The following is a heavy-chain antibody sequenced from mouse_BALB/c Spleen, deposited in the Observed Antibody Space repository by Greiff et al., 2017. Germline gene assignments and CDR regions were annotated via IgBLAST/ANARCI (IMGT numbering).Heavy chain of an antibody. CDR1: GFSLTSYG. Sequence: VQLQQSGPSLVQPSQSLSITCTVSGFSLTSYGVHWVRQSPGKGLEWLGVIWRGGSTDYNAAFMSRLSITKDNSKSQVFFKMNSLQADDTAIYYCAKNAYYKDVVDYWGQGTTLTVSS. CDR3: AKNAYYKDVVDY. CDR2: IWRGGST. V-gene: IGHV2-5-1*01. D-gene: IGHD2-12*01. J-gene: IGHJ2*01.